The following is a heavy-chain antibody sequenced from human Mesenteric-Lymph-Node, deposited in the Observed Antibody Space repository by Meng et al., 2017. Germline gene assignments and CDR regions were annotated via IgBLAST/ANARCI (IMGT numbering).Heavy chain of an antibody. J-gene: IGHJ6*02. D-gene: IGHD2-2*01. CDR1: GFTFSSYE. CDR3: ARWGDIVVVPAAVDYGMDV. CDR2: ISSSGTTT. Sequence: GESLKISCAASGFTFSSYEMNWVRQAPGKGLEWVSYISSSGTTTYYADSVKGRFTISRDNAKNSLYLQMNSLRAEDTAVYYCARWGDIVVVPAAVDYGMDVWGQGTTVTVSS. V-gene: IGHV3-48*03.